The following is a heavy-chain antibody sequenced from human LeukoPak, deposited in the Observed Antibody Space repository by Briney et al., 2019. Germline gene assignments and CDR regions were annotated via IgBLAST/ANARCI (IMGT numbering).Heavy chain of an antibody. J-gene: IGHJ4*02. D-gene: IGHD3-22*01. CDR1: GFTVSSNY. Sequence: GGSLRLSCAASGFTVSSNYMSWVRQAPGKGLEWVSVIYSGGSTYYADSVKGRFTISRDNSKNTLYLQMNSLRAEDTAVYYCARVRGYYDSSGYPFDYWGQGTLVTVSS. CDR3: ARVRGYYDSSGYPFDY. V-gene: IGHV3-53*01. CDR2: IYSGGST.